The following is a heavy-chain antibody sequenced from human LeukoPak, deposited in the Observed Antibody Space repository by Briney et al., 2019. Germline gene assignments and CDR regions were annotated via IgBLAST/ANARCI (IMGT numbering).Heavy chain of an antibody. J-gene: IGHJ6*02. Sequence: GGSLRLSCAASGFTFSSYGMHWVRQAPVKVLEWVAVISYDGSNKYYADSVKGRFTISRDNSKNTLHLQMNSLRAEDTAVYYCASMISSTSNYYGMDVWGQGTTVTVSS. CDR2: ISYDGSNK. D-gene: IGHD2-2*01. CDR1: GFTFSSYG. CDR3: ASMISSTSNYYGMDV. V-gene: IGHV3-30*03.